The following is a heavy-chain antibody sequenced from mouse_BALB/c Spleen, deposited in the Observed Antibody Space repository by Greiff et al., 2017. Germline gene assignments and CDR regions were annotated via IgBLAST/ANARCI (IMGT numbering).Heavy chain of an antibody. V-gene: IGHV6-6*02. CDR2: IRLKSNNYAT. CDR1: GFTFSNYW. J-gene: IGHJ3*01. Sequence: EVKLMESGGGLVQPGGSMKLSCVASGFTFSNYWMNWVRQSPEKGLEWVAEIRLKSNNYATHYAESVKGRFTISRDDSKSSVYLQMNNLRAEDTGIYYCTSSMYYGNSPFAYWGQGTLVTVSA. CDR3: TSSMYYGNSPFAY. D-gene: IGHD1-1*01.